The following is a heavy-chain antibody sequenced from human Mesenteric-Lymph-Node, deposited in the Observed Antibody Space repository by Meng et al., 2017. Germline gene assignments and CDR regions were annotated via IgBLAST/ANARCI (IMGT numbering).Heavy chain of an antibody. CDR3: ARGPSYGLKYYFDF. V-gene: IGHV1-2*06. D-gene: IGHD5-18*01. CDR1: GYTFSDYY. CDR2: IIPDSGDT. J-gene: IGHJ4*02. Sequence: VQLVKSGAEGKKPGASVKVSCKASGYTFSDYYMHWVRQAPGQGLEWMGRIIPDSGDTIYAQKFQGRVTMTWDTSMTTAYMELRRLTSDDTAVYYCARGPSYGLKYYFDFWGQGTVVTVSS.